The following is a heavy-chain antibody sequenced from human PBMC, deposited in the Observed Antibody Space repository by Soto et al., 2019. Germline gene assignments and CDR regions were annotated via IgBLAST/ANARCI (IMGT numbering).Heavy chain of an antibody. Sequence: QVQLQESGPGLVKPSQTPSLTCTVSGGSISSGDYYWSWIRQPPGKGLEWIGYIYYSGSTYYNPSLKSRVTISVDTSKNQFSLKLSSVTAADTAVYYCARDNGEQQLSLDYWGQGTLVTVSS. J-gene: IGHJ4*02. D-gene: IGHD6-13*01. CDR3: ARDNGEQQLSLDY. V-gene: IGHV4-30-4*01. CDR2: IYYSGST. CDR1: GGSISSGDYY.